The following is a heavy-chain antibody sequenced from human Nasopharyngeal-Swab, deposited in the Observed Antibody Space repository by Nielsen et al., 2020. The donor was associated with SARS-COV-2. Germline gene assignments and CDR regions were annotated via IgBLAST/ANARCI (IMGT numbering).Heavy chain of an antibody. CDR1: GYFFNNYW. CDR2: IFPDDSDT. CDR3: ARTEYGSGTNFDY. D-gene: IGHD3-10*01. Sequence: GGSLRLSCKGSGYFFNNYWIGWVRQMLGKGLEWMGIIFPDDSDTRYSPSFQGQVTISVDESISTAYLQWSSLKASDTAMYYCARTEYGSGTNFDYWGQGTLVTVSS. J-gene: IGHJ4*02. V-gene: IGHV5-51*01.